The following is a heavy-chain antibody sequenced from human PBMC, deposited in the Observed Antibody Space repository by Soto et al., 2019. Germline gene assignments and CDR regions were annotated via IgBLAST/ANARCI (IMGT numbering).Heavy chain of an antibody. V-gene: IGHV3-23*01. CDR3: VKDGLTSIFGLVYDGVVI. J-gene: IGHJ3*02. CDR1: GFTVGSYA. Sequence: PGGSLRLSCVVSGFTVGSYAMSWVRQAPGQGLEWVPHISVSGRDKRSADSVRGRFSISRDNARKSLYLQMNGLRAEDTALYFCVKDGLTSIFGLVYDGVVIWGQGTMVTVSS. CDR2: ISVSGRDK. D-gene: IGHD3-3*01.